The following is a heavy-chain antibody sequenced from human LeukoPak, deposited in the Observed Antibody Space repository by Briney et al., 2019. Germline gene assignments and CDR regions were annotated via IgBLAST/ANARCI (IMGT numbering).Heavy chain of an antibody. CDR1: GGSISNTNY. J-gene: IGHJ4*02. V-gene: IGHV4-4*02. CDR3: AREGGPYRPLDY. CDR2: VNLQGST. Sequence: SETLSLTCTVSGGSISNTNYWTWVRQPPGKGLEWIGEVNLQGSTNYNPSLMGRVAISVDTSENHISLQLTSVTAADTAVYYCAREGGPYRPLDYSGQGTLVTVSS.